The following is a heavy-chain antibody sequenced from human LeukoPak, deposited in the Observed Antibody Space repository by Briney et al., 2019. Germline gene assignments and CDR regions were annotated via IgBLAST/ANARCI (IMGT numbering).Heavy chain of an antibody. V-gene: IGHV3-7*03. Sequence: GGSLRLSCAASGFTFGTYAMSWVRQAPGKGLEWVANINRDGSGKDYVDSLKGRFTISRDNTKNSLYLQMNSLRAEDTAVYYCARGYRYVVYWGQGTLVTVSS. J-gene: IGHJ4*02. CDR2: INRDGSGK. CDR3: ARGYRYVVY. D-gene: IGHD6-13*01. CDR1: GFTFGTYA.